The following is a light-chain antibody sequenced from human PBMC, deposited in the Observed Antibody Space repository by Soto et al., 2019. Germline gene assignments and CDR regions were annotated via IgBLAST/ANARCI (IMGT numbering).Light chain of an antibody. CDR2: AAS. J-gene: IGKJ1*01. Sequence: EIVMTQSPATLSVSPGERATLSCRASQSISSNLAWYQQKPGQAPRLLIYAASSRDTGIPVRFSGMWSGTDFTLRLSRLETEDFEVYYCQHYGSSSWTFGQGTKVDIK. V-gene: IGKV3-20*01. CDR3: QHYGSSSWT. CDR1: QSISSN.